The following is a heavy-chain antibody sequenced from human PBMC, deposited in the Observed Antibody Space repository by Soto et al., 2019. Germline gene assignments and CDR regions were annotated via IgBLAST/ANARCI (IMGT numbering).Heavy chain of an antibody. CDR1: GFAFSNYA. Sequence: GGSLRLSYSASGFAFSNYAMHWVRQAPGKGLEYVSAIVRNGGSTYYADSVKGRFTISRDNSKNTLYLQMSSLRAEDTAVYYCVKEGYYYDSSGYYYGWFDTSAQGTLVTVSS. J-gene: IGHJ5*02. D-gene: IGHD3-22*01. CDR3: VKEGYYYDSSGYYYGWFDT. V-gene: IGHV3-64D*06. CDR2: IVRNGGST.